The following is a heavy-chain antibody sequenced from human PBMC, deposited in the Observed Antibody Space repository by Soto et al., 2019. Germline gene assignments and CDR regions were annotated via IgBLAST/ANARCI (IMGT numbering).Heavy chain of an antibody. D-gene: IGHD4-17*01. J-gene: IGHJ2*01. CDR2: INAGNGNT. CDR1: GYTFTSYA. Sequence: GASVKVSCKASGYTFTSYAMHWVRQAPGQRLEWMGWINAGNGNTKYSQKFQGRVTITRDTSASTAYMELSSLRSEDTAVYYCARDYGPYNHWYFDLWGRGTLVTVSS. CDR3: ARDYGPYNHWYFDL. V-gene: IGHV1-3*01.